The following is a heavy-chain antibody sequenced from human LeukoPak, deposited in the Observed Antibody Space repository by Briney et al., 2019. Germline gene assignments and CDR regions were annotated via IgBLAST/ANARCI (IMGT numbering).Heavy chain of an antibody. CDR1: GVSVSTSH. V-gene: IGHV4-59*02. D-gene: IGHD2/OR15-2a*01. CDR3: SEGYFEPFDH. J-gene: IGHJ4*02. CDR2: LSYTGKT. Sequence: KPSETLPLTCNVSGVSVSTSHWNWIRQRPGKGLEWIGCLSYTGKTDYNPSLKSRVSISLGSSNNHFSLKLTSVTAADTAVYYCSEGYFEPFDHWGQGVLDTVSS.